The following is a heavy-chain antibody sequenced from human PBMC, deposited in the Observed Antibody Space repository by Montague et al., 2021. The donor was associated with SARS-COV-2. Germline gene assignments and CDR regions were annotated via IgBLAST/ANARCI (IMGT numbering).Heavy chain of an antibody. CDR3: AMKVSGRSDLAY. J-gene: IGHJ4*02. CDR1: GRCTRAHNG. CDR2: VCKTGST. Sequence: SETLSLTCSRLGRCTRAHNGRAHVRTPVTKAPRMLAEVCKTGSTKYKPSLKSRVSMSVDKSWNQFSLRLTSVTAADTAIYYCAMKVSGRSDLAYWGQGTLATVSS. V-gene: IGHV4-4*02. D-gene: IGHD1-26*01.